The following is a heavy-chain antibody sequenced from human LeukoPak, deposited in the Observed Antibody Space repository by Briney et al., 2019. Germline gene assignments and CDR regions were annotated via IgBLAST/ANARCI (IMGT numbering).Heavy chain of an antibody. D-gene: IGHD2-21*01. Sequence: PGGSLRLSCAASGFTFSSYSMNWVRQAPGKGLEWVSSISSSSSYIYYADSVKGRFTISRDNAKNSLYLQMNSLRAEDTAVYYCAGEFPHLDRCYDYWGQGTLVTVSS. CDR2: ISSSSSYI. V-gene: IGHV3-21*01. CDR3: AGEFPHLDRCYDY. CDR1: GFTFSSYS. J-gene: IGHJ4*02.